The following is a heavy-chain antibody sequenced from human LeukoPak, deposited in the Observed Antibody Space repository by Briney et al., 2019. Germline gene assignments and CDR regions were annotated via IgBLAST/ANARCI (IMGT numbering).Heavy chain of an antibody. CDR2: IKQDGSEK. CDR3: ARGGRLQWDY. J-gene: IGHJ4*02. V-gene: IGHV3-7*01. D-gene: IGHD5-24*01. CDR1: GFAFSNYW. Sequence: PGGSLRLSCAASGFAFSNYWMSWVRQAPGKGLEWVANIKQDGSEKYYVDSVKGRFTISRDNAKNSLYLQMNSLRAEDTAVYYCARGGRLQWDYWGQGTLVTVSS.